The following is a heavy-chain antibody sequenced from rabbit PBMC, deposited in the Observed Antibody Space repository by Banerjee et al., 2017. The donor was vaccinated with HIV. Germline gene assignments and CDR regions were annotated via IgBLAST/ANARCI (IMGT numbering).Heavy chain of an antibody. V-gene: IGHV1S45*01. J-gene: IGHJ6*01. CDR1: GFTISSSYW. D-gene: IGHD4-2*01. Sequence: QEQLEESGGDLVKPEGSLTLTCKASGFTISSSYWIWWVRQAPGKGLEWIGSIDAGSSGSTYYATWAKGRFTISRTSSTTVTLQMTSLTVADTATYFCARGAGSRWALWGPGTLVTVS. CDR2: IDAGSSGST. CDR3: ARGAGSRWAL.